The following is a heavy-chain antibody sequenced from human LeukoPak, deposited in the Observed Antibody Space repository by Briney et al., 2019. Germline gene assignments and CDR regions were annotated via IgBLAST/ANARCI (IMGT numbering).Heavy chain of an antibody. CDR1: GYTLTELS. J-gene: IGHJ4*02. CDR2: FDPEDGET. CDR3: AKDPYRASSGLVDY. Sequence: ASVKVSCKVSGYTLTELSMHWVRQAPGKGLEWMGGFDPEDGETIYAQKFQGRVTMTEDTSTDTAYMELSSLRSEDTAVYYCAKDPYRASSGLVDYWGQGTLVTVSS. V-gene: IGHV1-24*01. D-gene: IGHD5-12*01.